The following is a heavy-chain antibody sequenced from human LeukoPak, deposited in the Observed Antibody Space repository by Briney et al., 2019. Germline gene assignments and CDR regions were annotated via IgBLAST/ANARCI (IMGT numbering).Heavy chain of an antibody. D-gene: IGHD3-22*01. Sequence: GGSLRLSCAASGFTLSSYSVSWVRQAPGKGLEWVSSIISSSSHIYYADSVTGRFNISRDNAKNSLYLQMTSLRAEDTAVYYCARDFYDSSGYNDAFDIWGQGTMVTVSS. J-gene: IGHJ3*02. CDR1: GFTLSSYS. CDR2: IISSSSHI. V-gene: IGHV3-21*01. CDR3: ARDFYDSSGYNDAFDI.